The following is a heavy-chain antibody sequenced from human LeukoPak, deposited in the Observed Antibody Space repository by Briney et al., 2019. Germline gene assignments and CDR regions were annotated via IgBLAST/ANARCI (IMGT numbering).Heavy chain of an antibody. CDR1: VYTFTSNG. CDR3: ARDATSLNYYGSGSYHAGSDFDI. Sequence: ASVKVSCKASVYTFTSNGINWVRQAPGQGLEWMGWISTYNGNTNYAQRFQGRVTMTTDTSTMTAYMELRSLRSDDTAVYYCARDATSLNYYGSGSYHAGSDFDIWGPGTMVIVTS. J-gene: IGHJ3*02. D-gene: IGHD3-10*01. V-gene: IGHV1-18*01. CDR2: ISTYNGNT.